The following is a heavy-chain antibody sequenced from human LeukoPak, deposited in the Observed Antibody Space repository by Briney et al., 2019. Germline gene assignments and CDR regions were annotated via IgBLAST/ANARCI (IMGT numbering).Heavy chain of an antibody. CDR2: ISSSSSYI. CDR3: ARDTLYCSGGSCYSHYYGMDV. CDR1: GFTFSSYS. V-gene: IGHV3-21*01. Sequence: GGSLRLSCAASGFTFSSYSMNWVRQAPGKGLEWVSSISSSSSYIYYADSVKGRFTISRDNAKNSLYLQMNSLRAEDTAVYYCARDTLYCSGGSCYSHYYGMDVWGKGTTVTVSS. J-gene: IGHJ6*04. D-gene: IGHD2-15*01.